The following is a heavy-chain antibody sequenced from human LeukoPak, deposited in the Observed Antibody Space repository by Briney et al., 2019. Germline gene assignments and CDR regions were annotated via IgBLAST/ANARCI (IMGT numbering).Heavy chain of an antibody. D-gene: IGHD3-9*01. CDR1: GFTFSAHW. Sequence: PGGSLRLSCAGSGFTFSAHWMHWVRQGPGKGLVWVARITHEGGDANYADSVKGRFTISRDNANKVLYLEMNSLTADDTGVYYCARVLTYFDLGGQGTLVTVSS. CDR3: ARVLTYFDL. V-gene: IGHV3-74*01. J-gene: IGHJ4*02. CDR2: ITHEGGDA.